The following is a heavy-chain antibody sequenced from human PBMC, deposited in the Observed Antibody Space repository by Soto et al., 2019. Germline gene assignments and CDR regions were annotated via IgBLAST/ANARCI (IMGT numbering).Heavy chain of an antibody. Sequence: GGSLRLSCAASGFTFSSYAMHWVRQAPGKGLEWVAVISYDGSNKYYADSVKGRFTISRDNSKNTLYLQMNSPRAEDTAVYYCARGMPPYYYYGMDVWGQGTTVTVSS. D-gene: IGHD2-2*01. CDR3: ARGMPPYYYYGMDV. CDR2: ISYDGSNK. V-gene: IGHV3-30-3*01. CDR1: GFTFSSYA. J-gene: IGHJ6*02.